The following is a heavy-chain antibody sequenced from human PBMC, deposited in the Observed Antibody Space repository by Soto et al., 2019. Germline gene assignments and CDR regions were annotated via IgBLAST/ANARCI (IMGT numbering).Heavy chain of an antibody. CDR1: GFSFSYYG. D-gene: IGHD3-10*01. CDR3: ATGPYGSVSYDNNARRGTFDY. V-gene: IGHV3-33*01. CDR2: IWHDGSKI. Sequence: QVQLVESGGGVVQPGRSLSLSCAASGFSFSYYGMHWVRQAPGKGLEWLAVIWHDGSKIYYGDSVKGRFTISRDNSKNTLYLHMNSLRAEDTAVYYCATGPYGSVSYDNNARRGTFDYWGQGILVTGFS. J-gene: IGHJ4*02.